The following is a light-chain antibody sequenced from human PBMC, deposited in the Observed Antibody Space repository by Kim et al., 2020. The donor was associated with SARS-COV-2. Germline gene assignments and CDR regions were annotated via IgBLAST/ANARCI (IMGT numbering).Light chain of an antibody. CDR1: QSVSGY. Sequence: LSPGERATLPCRASQSVSGYLAWYHKKPGQAPRLFIVNGSQRATGMPARFSGSSSGTDFTLTISSLEPQDFAVYYCQQRNNWPFTFGEGTKVDIK. CDR2: NGS. CDR3: QQRNNWPFT. J-gene: IGKJ4*01. V-gene: IGKV3-11*01.